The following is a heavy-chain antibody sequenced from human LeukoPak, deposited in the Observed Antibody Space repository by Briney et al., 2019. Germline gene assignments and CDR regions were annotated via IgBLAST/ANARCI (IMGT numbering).Heavy chain of an antibody. V-gene: IGHV4-39*01. CDR2: IYYTGIT. D-gene: IGHD3-22*01. CDR3: ASPAITTFDY. J-gene: IGHJ4*02. Sequence: SETLSLTCTVSGGSISGSSYYWGWIRQPPGKGLEWIGNIYYTGITYDNPSLKSRVPISVDTSKNQFSLKLRSVTAADTAVYYCASPAITTFDYWGQGILVTVAS. CDR1: GGSISGSSYY.